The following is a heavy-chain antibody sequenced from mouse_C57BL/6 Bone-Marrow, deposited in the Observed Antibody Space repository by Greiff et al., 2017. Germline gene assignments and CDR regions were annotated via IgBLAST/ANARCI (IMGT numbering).Heavy chain of an antibody. D-gene: IGHD2-3*01. J-gene: IGHJ4*01. V-gene: IGHV14-4*01. CDR3: TTGDGYYVGAMDY. Sequence: VQLQQSGAELVRPGASVKLSCTASGFNIKDDYMHWVKPRPEQGLEWIGWIDPENGDTEYASKFQGKATITADTSSNTAYLQLSSLTSEDTAVYYCTTGDGYYVGAMDYWGQGTSVTVSA. CDR1: GFNIKDDY. CDR2: IDPENGDT.